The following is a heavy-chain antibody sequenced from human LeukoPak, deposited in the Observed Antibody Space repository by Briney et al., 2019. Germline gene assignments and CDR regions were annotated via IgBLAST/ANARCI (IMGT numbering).Heavy chain of an antibody. CDR3: ARIVGRFLEWFHFDY. CDR1: GGSISSYY. V-gene: IGHV4-59*01. Sequence: PSETLSLTCTVSGGSISSYYRSWIRQPPGKGLEWIGYIYYSGSTNYNPSLKSRVTISVDTSKNQFSLKLSSVTAADTAVYYCARIVGRFLEWFHFDYWGQGTLVTVSS. D-gene: IGHD3-3*01. CDR2: IYYSGST. J-gene: IGHJ4*02.